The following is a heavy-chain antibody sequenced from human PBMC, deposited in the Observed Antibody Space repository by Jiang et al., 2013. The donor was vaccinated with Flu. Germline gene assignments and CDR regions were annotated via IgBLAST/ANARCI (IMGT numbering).Heavy chain of an antibody. V-gene: IGHV4-59*01. D-gene: IGHD3-22*01. CDR2: IYYSGST. CDR3: ARAYYYDSSGYYPFDY. CDR1: GGSISSYY. Sequence: GLVKPSETLSLTCTVSGGSISSYYWSWIRQPPGKGLEWIGYIYYSGSTNYNPSLKSRVTISVDTSKNQFSLKLSSVTAADTAVYYCARAYYYDSSGYYPFDYWGQGTLVTVSS. J-gene: IGHJ4*02.